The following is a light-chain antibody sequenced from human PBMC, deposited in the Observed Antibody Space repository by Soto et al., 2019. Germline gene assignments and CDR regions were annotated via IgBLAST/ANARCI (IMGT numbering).Light chain of an antibody. CDR3: QQYDNLPIT. CDR1: QDISNY. Sequence: IHMPQSPSSLSASVGDLVTITCQASQDISNYLNWYQQKPGKAPKLLIYDASNLETGVPSRFSGSGSGTDFTFTISSLQPEDIATYYCQQYDNLPITFGQGTLLEVK. J-gene: IGKJ5*01. V-gene: IGKV1-33*01. CDR2: DAS.